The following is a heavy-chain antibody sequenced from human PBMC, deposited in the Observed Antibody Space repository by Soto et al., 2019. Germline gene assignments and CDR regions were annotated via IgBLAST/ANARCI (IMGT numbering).Heavy chain of an antibody. CDR3: ARGPSSLTRFDY. V-gene: IGHV3-30-3*01. J-gene: IGHJ4*02. CDR1: GFTFSSYA. CDR2: ISYDGSNK. Sequence: GWSLRLSCAASGFTFSSYAMHWVRQAPGKGLEWVAVISYDGSNKYYADSVKGRFTISRDNSKNTLYLQMNSLRAEDTAVYYCARGPSSLTRFDYWGQGTLVTVSS. D-gene: IGHD2-2*01.